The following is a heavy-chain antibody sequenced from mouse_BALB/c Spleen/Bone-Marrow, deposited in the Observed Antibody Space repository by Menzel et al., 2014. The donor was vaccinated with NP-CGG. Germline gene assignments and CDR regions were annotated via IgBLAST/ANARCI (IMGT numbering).Heavy chain of an antibody. CDR2: TSSGGSYT. J-gene: IGHJ2*01. CDR3: ARRRDYDYFDY. V-gene: IGHV5-6-4*01. Sequence: EVQVVESGGGLVQPGGSRKLSCAASGFTFSSYTMSWVRQTPEKRLEWVATTSSGGSYTYYPDSVKGRFTISRDNAKNTLYLQMSSLKSEDTAMYYCARRRDYDYFDYWGQGTTLTVSS. CDR1: GFTFSSYT. D-gene: IGHD2-4*01.